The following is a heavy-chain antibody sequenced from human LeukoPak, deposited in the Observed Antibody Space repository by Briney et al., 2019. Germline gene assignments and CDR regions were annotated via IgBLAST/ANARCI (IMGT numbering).Heavy chain of an antibody. CDR3: ARDHLTTIVGATYYYYGMDV. Sequence: GASVKVSCKASGYTFSNYYMHWVRQAPGQGLEWMGIINPSGGSTSYAQKFQGRVTMTRGTSTSTVYMELSSLRSEDTAVYYCARDHLTTIVGATYYYYGMDVWGQGTTVTVSS. J-gene: IGHJ6*02. D-gene: IGHD1-26*01. V-gene: IGHV1-46*01. CDR1: GYTFSNYY. CDR2: INPSGGST.